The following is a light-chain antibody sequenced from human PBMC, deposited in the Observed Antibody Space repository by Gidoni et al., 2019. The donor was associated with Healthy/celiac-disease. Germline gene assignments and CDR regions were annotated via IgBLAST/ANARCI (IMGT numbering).Light chain of an antibody. CDR3: QQRSNWPPWT. CDR2: DAS. V-gene: IGKV3-11*01. Sequence: EIVLTQSPATLSLSPGERATLSCRASQSVSSYLAWYQQKPGQAPRLLIYDASNRATGIPARFSCSGSVTDFTLTISSLEPEDFAVYYCQQRSNWPPWTFGQGTKGEIK. J-gene: IGKJ1*01. CDR1: QSVSSY.